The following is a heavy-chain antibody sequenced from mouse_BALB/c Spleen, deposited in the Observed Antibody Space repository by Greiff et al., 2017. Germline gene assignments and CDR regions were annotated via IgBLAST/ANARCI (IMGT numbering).Heavy chain of an antibody. Sequence: EVKLVESGGGLVKPGGSLKLSCAASGFTFSDYYMYWVRQTPEKRLEWVATISDGGSYTYYPDSVKGRFTISRDNAKNNLYLQMSSLKSEDTAMYYCAREGPPAYGYPFAYWGQGTLVTVSA. CDR1: GFTFSDYY. CDR3: AREGPPAYGYPFAY. D-gene: IGHD2-2*01. CDR2: ISDGGSYT. V-gene: IGHV5-4*02. J-gene: IGHJ3*01.